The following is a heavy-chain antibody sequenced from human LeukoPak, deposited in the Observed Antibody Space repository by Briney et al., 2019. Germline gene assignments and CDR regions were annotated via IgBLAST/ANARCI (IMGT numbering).Heavy chain of an antibody. Sequence: ASVKVSCKASGGTFSSYAISWVRQAPGQGLEWMGGIIPIFGTANYAQKFQGRVTITTDESTSTAYMELSSLRSEDTAVYYCAVGGQGWKFDYWGQGTLVAVSS. D-gene: IGHD1-1*01. CDR1: GGTFSSYA. J-gene: IGHJ4*02. CDR2: IIPIFGTA. CDR3: AVGGQGWKFDY. V-gene: IGHV1-69*05.